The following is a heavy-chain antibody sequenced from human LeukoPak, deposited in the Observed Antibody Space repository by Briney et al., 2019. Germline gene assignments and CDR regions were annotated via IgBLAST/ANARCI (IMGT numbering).Heavy chain of an antibody. J-gene: IGHJ3*02. CDR2: VYYSGSS. V-gene: IGHV4-30-2*01. CDR3: ARDQQQLVPGTFDI. Sequence: SETLSLTCAVSGGSMSSVSNSWTWIRQPPGKGLEWIGYVYYSGSSYYNPSLESRVIISVDRSKNQFYLKVSSVTAADTAVYYCARDQQQLVPGTFDIWGQGIMVTVSS. D-gene: IGHD6-13*01. CDR1: GGSMSSVSNS.